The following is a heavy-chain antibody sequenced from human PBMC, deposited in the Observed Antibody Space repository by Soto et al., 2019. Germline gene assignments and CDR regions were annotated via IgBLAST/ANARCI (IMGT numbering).Heavy chain of an antibody. CDR3: ARDQGALNS. J-gene: IGHJ4*02. V-gene: IGHV6-1*01. Sequence: TXSLTCSMSGASVSSNTAVWNWIRQSPSRGLEWLGRTYYRSKWYNDYAMSVRSRITINPDTSKNQFSLQLDSVTPEETAVYFCARDQGALNSWGQGTLVTVSS. D-gene: IGHD3-16*01. CDR1: GASVSSNTAV. CDR2: TYYRSKWYN.